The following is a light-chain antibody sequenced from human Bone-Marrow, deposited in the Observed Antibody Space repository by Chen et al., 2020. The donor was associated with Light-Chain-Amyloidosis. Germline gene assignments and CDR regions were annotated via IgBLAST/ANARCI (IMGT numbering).Light chain of an antibody. Sequence: SYVLTHPSSVSVAQGQTATIACGGNNIGSTSVHRYQQTPGQAPLLVVYDDSDRPSVIPERLSGSNSGNTATLTISRVEAGDEADYYCQVWDRSSDRPVFGGGTKLTVL. CDR1: NIGSTS. J-gene: IGLJ3*02. V-gene: IGLV3-21*02. CDR3: QVWDRSSDRPV. CDR2: DDS.